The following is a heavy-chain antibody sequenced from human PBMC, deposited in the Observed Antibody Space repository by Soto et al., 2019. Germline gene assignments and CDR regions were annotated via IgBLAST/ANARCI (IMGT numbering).Heavy chain of an antibody. D-gene: IGHD3-22*01. CDR2: ISSSGSTI. CDR1: GFTFSSYE. J-gene: IGHJ4*02. CDR3: ARTDYYYDSSGYYNPLAY. V-gene: IGHV3-48*03. Sequence: GGSLRLSCAASGFTFSSYEMNWVRQAPGKGLEWVSYISSSGSTIYYADSVKGRFTISRDNAKNSLYLQMNSLRAEDTAVYYCARTDYYYDSSGYYNPLAYWGQGTLVTVSS.